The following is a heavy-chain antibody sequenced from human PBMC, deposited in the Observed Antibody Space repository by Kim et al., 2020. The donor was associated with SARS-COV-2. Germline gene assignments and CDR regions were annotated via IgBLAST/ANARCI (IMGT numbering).Heavy chain of an antibody. CDR2: ISSSGSTI. Sequence: GGSLRLSCAASGFTFSSYEMNWVRQAPGKGLEWVSYISSSGSTIYYADSVKGRFTISRDNAKNSLYLQMNSLRAEDTAVYYCARGIAVAAPGLYYFDYWGQGTLVTVSS. V-gene: IGHV3-48*03. J-gene: IGHJ4*02. CDR1: GFTFSSYE. CDR3: ARGIAVAAPGLYYFDY. D-gene: IGHD6-19*01.